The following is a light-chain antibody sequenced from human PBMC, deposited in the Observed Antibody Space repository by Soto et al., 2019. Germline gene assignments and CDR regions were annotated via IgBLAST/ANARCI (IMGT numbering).Light chain of an antibody. J-gene: IGLJ1*01. V-gene: IGLV2-14*01. Sequence: ALNHPASVSGSPGQSITISCTGTSSDVGGYNYVSWYQQHPGKAPKLMIYDVSNRPSGVSNRFSGSKSGNTASLTISGLQAEDEADYYCSSYTSSSTLFYVFGTGTKVTVL. CDR3: SSYTSSSTLFYV. CDR1: SSDVGGYNY. CDR2: DVS.